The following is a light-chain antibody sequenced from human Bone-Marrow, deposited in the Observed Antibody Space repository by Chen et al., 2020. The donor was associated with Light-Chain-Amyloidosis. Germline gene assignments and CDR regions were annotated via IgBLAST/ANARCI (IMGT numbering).Light chain of an antibody. V-gene: IGLV3-1*01. CDR1: KLGEKY. Sequence: SYELTQPPSVSVSPGQTASITCSGDKLGEKYTCWYQQKPGQSPLLVVYQDTKRPSGIPERFSASNSGNTATLAIMGTQAMEEADYYCQVWDSTTVVFGGGTKVTVL. CDR2: QDT. J-gene: IGLJ2*01. CDR3: QVWDSTTVV.